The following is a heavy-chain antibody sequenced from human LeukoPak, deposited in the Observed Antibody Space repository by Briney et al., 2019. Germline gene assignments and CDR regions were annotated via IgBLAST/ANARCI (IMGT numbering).Heavy chain of an antibody. CDR3: VSPRGFSYGYFDY. V-gene: IGHV4-39*01. Sequence: PSETLSLTCTVSGDSISSSSAYWGWIRQPPGKGLEWIGSIYYSKNTYYNPSLKSRVTISADTSKNQFSLTLGSVSATDTAVYHCVSPRGFSYGYFDYWGQGTLVTVSS. CDR1: GDSISSSSAY. CDR2: IYYSKNT. J-gene: IGHJ4*02. D-gene: IGHD5-18*01.